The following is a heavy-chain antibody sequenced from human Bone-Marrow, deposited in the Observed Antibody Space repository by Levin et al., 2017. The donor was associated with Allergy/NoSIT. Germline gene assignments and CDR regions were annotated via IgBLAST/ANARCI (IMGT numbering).Heavy chain of an antibody. Sequence: GESLKISCAASGFPVGVYYMNWVRQAPMKGLEWVSLIDSSGATQYADSVKGRFTLSRDNSKNTLYLQMNSLTAEDTAMYYCTRDYFGSGSSWVAFDIWGQGTMVTVSS. J-gene: IGHJ3*02. CDR3: TRDYFGSGSSWVAFDI. CDR1: GFPVGVYY. D-gene: IGHD3-10*01. V-gene: IGHV3-53*01. CDR2: IDSSGAT.